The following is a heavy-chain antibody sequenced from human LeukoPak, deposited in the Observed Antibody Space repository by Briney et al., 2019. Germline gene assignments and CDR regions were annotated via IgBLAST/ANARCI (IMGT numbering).Heavy chain of an antibody. CDR3: ARERGSSGGNTNGYFDY. CDR1: EFTFSNYA. J-gene: IGHJ4*02. CDR2: ISGSGGTT. V-gene: IGHV3-23*01. Sequence: GGSPRLSCAASEFTFSNYAMSWVRQAPGKGLEWVSVISGSGGTTYSADSVKGRFTISRDNSKNTLYLQMNSLRAEDTAAYYCARERGSSGGNTNGYFDYWGQGALVTVSS. D-gene: IGHD4-23*01.